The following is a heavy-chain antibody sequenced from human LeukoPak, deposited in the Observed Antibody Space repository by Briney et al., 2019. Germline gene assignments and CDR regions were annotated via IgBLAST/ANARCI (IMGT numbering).Heavy chain of an antibody. CDR1: GFTFSRYS. CDR3: ARDEDFAFDI. Sequence: GGSLRLTCAASGFTFSRYSRNWIRQAPGKGLEWVSYISSRSSTISYADSVKGRFTISIDNAKNSLYLQMNSLRDEDTAVYYCARDEDFAFDIDRRGKMVTVSS. J-gene: IGHJ3*02. D-gene: IGHD3/OR15-3a*01. V-gene: IGHV3-48*02. CDR2: ISSRSSTI.